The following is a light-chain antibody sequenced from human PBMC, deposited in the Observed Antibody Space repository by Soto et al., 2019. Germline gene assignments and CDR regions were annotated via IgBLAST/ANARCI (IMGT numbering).Light chain of an antibody. V-gene: IGKV3-15*01. CDR1: QSVSYY. CDR3: QQYNDWPPA. CDR2: GAS. Sequence: EIVLTQSPGTLSLSPGERATLSCRASQSVSYYLAWYQQKPGQAPRLLIYGASTRATGIPARFRGSGSGTEFTLTIDSLQSEDFAVYYCQQYNDWPPAFGGGTQV. J-gene: IGKJ4*01.